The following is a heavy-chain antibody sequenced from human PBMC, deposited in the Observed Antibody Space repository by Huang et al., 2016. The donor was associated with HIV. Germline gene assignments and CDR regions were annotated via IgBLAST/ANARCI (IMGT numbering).Heavy chain of an antibody. CDR2: MYPGDSDI. V-gene: IGHV5-51*01. CDR3: AGHPQYSSTFMVWYFDL. Sequence: EVQLVQSGAEVKKPGESLKISCKGSGYIFTNYWIAWVRQMPGKGREWMGIMYPGDSDIRYSPSFQGQVTISADKSISTAYLQLNSLKPSDTAMYYCAGHPQYSSTFMVWYFDLWGRGTLVTVSS. CDR1: GYIFTNYW. J-gene: IGHJ2*01. D-gene: IGHD6-13*01.